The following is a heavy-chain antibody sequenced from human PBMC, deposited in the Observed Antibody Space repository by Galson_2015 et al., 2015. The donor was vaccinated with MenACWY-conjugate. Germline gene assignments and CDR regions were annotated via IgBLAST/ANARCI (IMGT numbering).Heavy chain of an antibody. J-gene: IGHJ4*02. CDR1: GYTFTVYG. CDR3: ARDHLYCNSAGCVGSGTTLEY. CDR2: ISTNNGNA. V-gene: IGHV1-18*04. Sequence: SVKVSCKASGYTFTVYGINWVRQAPGQGLEWMGWISTNNGNAAFAQKFQGRVTMTRETSTSTVYMELRSLRSDDTAVYYCARDHLYCNSAGCVGSGTTLEYWGQGTLVTVSS. D-gene: IGHD2/OR15-2a*01.